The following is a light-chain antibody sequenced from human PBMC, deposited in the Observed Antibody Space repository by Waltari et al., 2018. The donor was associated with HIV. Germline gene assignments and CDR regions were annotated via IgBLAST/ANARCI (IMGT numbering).Light chain of an antibody. V-gene: IGLV1-40*01. Sequence: QSVLTQPPSVSGAPGPRFTISCTQIGPNIGAGYDVHWYQQRPGTAPKVLIYGNTHRPSGVPDRFTGSKSGSSASLVITGLQAEEEADYYCHSYDSSLSGSVFGGGTKLTVL. CDR3: HSYDSSLSGSV. CDR1: GPNIGAGYD. CDR2: GNT. J-gene: IGLJ3*02.